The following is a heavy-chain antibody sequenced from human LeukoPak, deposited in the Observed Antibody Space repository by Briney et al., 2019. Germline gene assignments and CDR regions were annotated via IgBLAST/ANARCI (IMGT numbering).Heavy chain of an antibody. CDR1: GYTFTSYY. V-gene: IGHV1-18*04. J-gene: IGHJ4*02. D-gene: IGHD3-22*01. CDR2: ISAYNGNT. CDR3: ARHPPPTYYYDSSGYYYFDY. Sequence: ASVKVSCKASGYTFTSYYMHWVRQAPGQGLEWMGWISAYNGNTNYAQKLQGRVTMTTDTSTSTAYMELRSLRSDDTAVYYCARHPPPTYYYDSSGYYYFDYWGQGTLVTASS.